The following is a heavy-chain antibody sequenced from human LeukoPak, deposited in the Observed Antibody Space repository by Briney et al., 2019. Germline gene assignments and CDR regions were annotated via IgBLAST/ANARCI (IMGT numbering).Heavy chain of an antibody. D-gene: IGHD3-16*02. J-gene: IGHJ3*02. CDR2: IYHSGST. Sequence: PSETLSLTCTVSGYSISSGYYWGWIRQPPGKGLECIGSIYHSGSTYYNPSLKSRVTISVDTSKNQFSLKLSSVTAADTAVYYCARDSTDLDYVWGSYRWDAFDIWGQGTMVTVSA. CDR3: ARDSTDLDYVWGSYRWDAFDI. CDR1: GYSISSGYY. V-gene: IGHV4-38-2*02.